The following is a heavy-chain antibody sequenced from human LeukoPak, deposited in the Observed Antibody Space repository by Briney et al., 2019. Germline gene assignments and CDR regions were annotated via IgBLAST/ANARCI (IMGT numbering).Heavy chain of an antibody. J-gene: IGHJ5*02. CDR2: IIPTFGTA. CDR1: GGTFSSYA. V-gene: IGHV1-69*13. CDR3: ARGNNDDSSGYYDLDWFDP. Sequence: SVKVSCKASGGTFSSYAISWVRQAPGQGLEWMGGIIPTFGTANYAQKFQGRVTITADESTSTAYMELSSLRSEDTAVYYCARGNNDDSSGYYDLDWFDPWGQGTLVTVSS. D-gene: IGHD3-22*01.